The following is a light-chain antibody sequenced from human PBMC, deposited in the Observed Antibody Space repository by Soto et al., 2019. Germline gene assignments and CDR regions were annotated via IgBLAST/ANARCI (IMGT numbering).Light chain of an antibody. V-gene: IGLV1-51*01. CDR2: HNN. CDR1: SSNIGNNY. J-gene: IGLJ2*01. CDR3: GTWDSSLSAVV. Sequence: QSVLTQPPSMSAAPGQKVTISCSGSSSNIGNNYVSWYQQLPGTAPKLLIYHNNERPSGIPDRFSTSKSGASATLGITGLQTGDEAYYYCGTWDSSLSAVVFGGGTKLTVL.